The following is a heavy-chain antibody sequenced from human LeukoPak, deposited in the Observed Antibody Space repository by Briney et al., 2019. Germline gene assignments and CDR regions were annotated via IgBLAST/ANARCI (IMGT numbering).Heavy chain of an antibody. CDR1: GFTFSSYG. CDR3: ASRHSSSWYYYYYYMDV. Sequence: GGSLRLSCAASGFTFSSYGMHWVRQAPGKGLEWVAYIQYDGSNEQYADSVKGRFSISRDSSKNILYLQMNSLRAEDTAVYYCASRHSSSWYYYYYYMDVWGKGTTVTVSS. D-gene: IGHD6-13*01. V-gene: IGHV3-30*02. J-gene: IGHJ6*03. CDR2: IQYDGSNE.